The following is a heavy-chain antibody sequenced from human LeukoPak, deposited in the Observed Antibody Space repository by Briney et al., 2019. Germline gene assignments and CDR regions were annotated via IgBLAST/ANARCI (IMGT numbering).Heavy chain of an antibody. D-gene: IGHD3-3*01. J-gene: IGHJ6*02. CDR2: IKQDGSEK. Sequence: GGSLRLSCAASGFTFSSYWMSWVRQAPGKGLEGVANIKQDGSEKYYVDSVKGRFTISRDNAKSSLYLQMNSLRAEDTAVYYCARDSYFCPMDVWGQGTTVTVSS. V-gene: IGHV3-7*04. CDR3: ARDSYFCPMDV. CDR1: GFTFSSYW.